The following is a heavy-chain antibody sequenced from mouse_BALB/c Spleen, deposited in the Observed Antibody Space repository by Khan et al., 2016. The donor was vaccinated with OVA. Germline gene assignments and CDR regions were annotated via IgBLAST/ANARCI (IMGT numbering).Heavy chain of an antibody. CDR1: GYSITSDYA. J-gene: IGHJ4*01. Sequence: EVKLEVSGPGLVKPSQSLSLTCTVTGYSITSDYAWNWIRQFPGNKLEWMGYISSTGSTSYNPSLKSRISITRATSKNQFFLHLNSVTTEDTATYYCARSRYYSDSYAMDDWGQGTSVTVSS. V-gene: IGHV3-2*02. CDR2: ISSTGST. D-gene: IGHD2-12*01. CDR3: ARSRYYSDSYAMDD.